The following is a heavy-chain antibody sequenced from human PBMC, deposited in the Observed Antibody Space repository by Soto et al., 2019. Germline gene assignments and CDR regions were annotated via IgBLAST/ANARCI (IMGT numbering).Heavy chain of an antibody. CDR1: GGSFSGYY. V-gene: IGHV4-34*01. Sequence: SETLSLTCAVYGGSFSGYYWSWIRQPPGKGLEWIGEINHSGSTNYNPSLKGRVTISVDTSKNQFSLKLSSVTAADTAVYYCARLTLPISSGWYKGPVWFDPWGQGTLVTVSS. CDR3: ARLTLPISSGWYKGPVWFDP. D-gene: IGHD6-19*01. CDR2: INHSGST. J-gene: IGHJ5*02.